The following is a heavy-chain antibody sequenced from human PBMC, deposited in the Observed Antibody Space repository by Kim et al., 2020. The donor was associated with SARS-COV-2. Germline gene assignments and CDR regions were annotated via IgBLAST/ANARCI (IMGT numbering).Heavy chain of an antibody. J-gene: IGHJ4*02. D-gene: IGHD3-22*01. V-gene: IGHV3-53*01. CDR3: ARDGYSSGYSY. Sequence: ADTQKGRFTLSRDDSKNTLYLHMNSLNAEDTAVYYCARDGYSSGYSYWGQGTLVTVSS.